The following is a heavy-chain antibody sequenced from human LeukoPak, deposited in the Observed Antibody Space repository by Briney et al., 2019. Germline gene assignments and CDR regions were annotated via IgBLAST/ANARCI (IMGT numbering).Heavy chain of an antibody. CDR1: GYTFTNYW. D-gene: IGHD6-19*01. CDR3: ARHGGGGWNKQFQY. CDR2: IYPGDSDT. J-gene: IGHJ1*01. Sequence: GESLKISCKGSGYTFTNYWIDWVRQMPGKGLEWMGIIYPGDSDTRYSPSFQGQVTISVDKSISTAYLEWSSLKASDTTIYYCARHGGGGWNKQFQYWGQGTLVTVSS. V-gene: IGHV5-51*01.